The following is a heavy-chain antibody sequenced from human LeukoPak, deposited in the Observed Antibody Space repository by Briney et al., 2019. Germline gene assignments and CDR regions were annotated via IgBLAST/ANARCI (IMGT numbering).Heavy chain of an antibody. CDR1: GFTFSDYY. D-gene: IGHD6-13*01. V-gene: IGHV3-11*01. CDR2: ISSGGSTI. CDR3: ASQVSSSWAYGMDV. Sequence: PGGSLRLSCAVSGFTFSDYYMSWIRQAPGKGLEWVSYISSGGSTISHADSVKGRFTISRDNAENSLYLQMNSLRAEDTAVYYCASQVSSSWAYGMDVWGQGTTVTVSS. J-gene: IGHJ6*02.